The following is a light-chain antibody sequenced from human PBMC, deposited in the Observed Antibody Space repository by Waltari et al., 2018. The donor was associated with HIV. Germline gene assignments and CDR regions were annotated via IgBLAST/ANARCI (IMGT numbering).Light chain of an antibody. CDR3: QQLSNYPFT. CDR2: AAS. J-gene: IGKJ2*01. Sequence: IQLTQSPSFLSASLRDRVTITCLASQDIDTNLAWFQHKPGKAPNLLIYAASSLHRGVPSRFTGGGSGTEFTLTINSLQPEDFATYYCQQLSNYPFTFGQGTRLAMK. V-gene: IGKV1-9*01. CDR1: QDIDTN.